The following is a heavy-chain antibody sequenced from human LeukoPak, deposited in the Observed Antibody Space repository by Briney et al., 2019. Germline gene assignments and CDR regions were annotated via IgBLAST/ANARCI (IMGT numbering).Heavy chain of an antibody. CDR3: AKSWDYYDTSGKNY. D-gene: IGHD3-22*01. Sequence: PGSSLRLSCAASRFTFSRYVMHWVRQAPGKGLEGVAGISYDGSNKYYADSVKGRFTISRDNSKNTLYLQMNSLRAEDTAVFYCAKSWDYYDTSGKNYWGQGTLGTVSS. CDR1: RFTFSRYV. CDR2: ISYDGSNK. J-gene: IGHJ4*02. V-gene: IGHV3-30*18.